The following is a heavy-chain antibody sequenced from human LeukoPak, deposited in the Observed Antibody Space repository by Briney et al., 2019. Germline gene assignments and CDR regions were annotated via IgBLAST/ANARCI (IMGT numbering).Heavy chain of an antibody. CDR1: GDSIAGSSYY. CDR2: TYSGGST. CDR3: ARDQLLWFGEKGLDY. J-gene: IGHJ4*02. V-gene: IGHV4-39*07. D-gene: IGHD3-10*01. Sequence: KPSETLSLTCSASGDSIAGSSYYWGWIRQPPGKGLEWIGNTYSGGSTYYNPSLKSRVTVSLDTSKNQFSLALTSVTAADTAIYYCARDQLLWFGEKGLDYWGQGILVTVSS.